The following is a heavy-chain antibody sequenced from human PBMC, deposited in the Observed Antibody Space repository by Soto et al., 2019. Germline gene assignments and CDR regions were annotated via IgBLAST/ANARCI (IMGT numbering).Heavy chain of an antibody. CDR1: EFPFSTYW. CDR3: ASSLLTPFDY. V-gene: IGHV3-74*01. J-gene: IGHJ4*02. CDR2: INSDGGST. Sequence: PGGALRLSCAASEFPFSTYWMHWVRQVPGKGLVWVSRINSDGGSTTYADSVKGRFTISRDNAKSTLYLQLNSLRVEDTPVYYCASSLLTPFDYWGQGTLVTVSS. D-gene: IGHD7-27*01.